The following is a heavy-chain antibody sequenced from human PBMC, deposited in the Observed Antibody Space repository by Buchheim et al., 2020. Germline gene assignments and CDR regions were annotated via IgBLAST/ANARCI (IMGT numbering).Heavy chain of an antibody. J-gene: IGHJ5*02. Sequence: QVQLQESGPGLVKPSETLSLTCTVSGGSISSSSYYWGWIRQPPGKGLEWIGSIYYSGSTYYNPSLKSRVTISVDTSKNQFSLKLSSVTAADTAVYYCARGRGIAAAGTLDWFDPWGQGTL. V-gene: IGHV4-39*01. CDR2: IYYSGST. CDR3: ARGRGIAAAGTLDWFDP. CDR1: GGSISSSSYY. D-gene: IGHD6-13*01.